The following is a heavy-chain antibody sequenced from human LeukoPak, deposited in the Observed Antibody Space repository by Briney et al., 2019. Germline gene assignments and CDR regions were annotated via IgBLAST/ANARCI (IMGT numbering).Heavy chain of an antibody. D-gene: IGHD3-22*01. CDR1: GYSISSGYY. J-gene: IGHJ3*02. Sequence: PSETLSLTCSVSGYSISSGYYWGWIRQPPGKGLEWIGSIYYSGSTYYNPSLKSRVTISVDTSKNQFSLKLSSVTAADTAVYYCARQPTMIVVVPNAFDIWGQGTMVTVSS. CDR2: IYYSGST. CDR3: ARQPTMIVVVPNAFDI. V-gene: IGHV4-38-2*02.